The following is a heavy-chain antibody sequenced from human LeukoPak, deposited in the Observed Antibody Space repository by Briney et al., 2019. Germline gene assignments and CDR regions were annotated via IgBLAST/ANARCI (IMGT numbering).Heavy chain of an antibody. J-gene: IGHJ4*02. D-gene: IGHD6-13*01. V-gene: IGHV4-34*01. CDR3: ARGLYSSSWFH. CDR1: GGSFSGCY. Sequence: SETLSLTCAVYGGSFSGCYWSWIRQPPGKGLEWIGEINHSGSTNYNPSLKSRVTISVDTSKNQFSLKLSSVTAADTAVYYCARGLYSSSWFHWGQGTLVTVSS. CDR2: INHSGST.